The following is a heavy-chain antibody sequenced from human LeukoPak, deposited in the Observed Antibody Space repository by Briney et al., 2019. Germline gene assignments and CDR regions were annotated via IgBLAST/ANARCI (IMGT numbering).Heavy chain of an antibody. Sequence: PGGSLRLSCAASGFTFSAFGMHWVRQAPGKGLEWVTFVPYDGSDKYYADSVKGRFTISRDNSKNTLYLQMNNMRTEDTAVYYCAAGPIGSSGWANFDYWGQGTLVTVSS. V-gene: IGHV3-30*02. CDR2: VPYDGSDK. CDR1: GFTFSAFG. D-gene: IGHD6-19*01. CDR3: AAGPIGSSGWANFDY. J-gene: IGHJ4*02.